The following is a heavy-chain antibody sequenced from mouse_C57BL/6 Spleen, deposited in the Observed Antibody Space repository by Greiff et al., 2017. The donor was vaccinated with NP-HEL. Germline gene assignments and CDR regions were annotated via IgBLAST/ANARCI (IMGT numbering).Heavy chain of an antibody. V-gene: IGHV5-4*03. CDR2: ISDGGSYT. J-gene: IGHJ4*01. CDR3: ARGEGYYYAMDY. Sequence: EVKVEESGGGLVKPGGSLKLSCAASGFTFSSYAMSWVRQTPEKRLEWVATISDGGSYTYYPDNVKGRFTISRDNATNNLYLQMSHLKSEDTAMYYWARGEGYYYAMDYWGQGTSVTVSS. CDR1: GFTFSSYA.